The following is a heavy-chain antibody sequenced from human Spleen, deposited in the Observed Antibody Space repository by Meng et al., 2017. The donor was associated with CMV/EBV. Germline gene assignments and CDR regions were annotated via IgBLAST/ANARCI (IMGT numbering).Heavy chain of an antibody. CDR3: ARTHSSGWSYWFDP. CDR2: INWNGGST. Sequence: GESLKISCAASGFTFSSYTMNWVRQAPGKGLEWVSGINWNGGSTGYAETVKARFTISRDNAKNSLYLQMNSLRAEDTAVYYCARTHSSGWSYWFDPWGQGTLVTVSS. V-gene: IGHV3-20*04. D-gene: IGHD6-19*01. CDR1: GFTFSSYT. J-gene: IGHJ5*02.